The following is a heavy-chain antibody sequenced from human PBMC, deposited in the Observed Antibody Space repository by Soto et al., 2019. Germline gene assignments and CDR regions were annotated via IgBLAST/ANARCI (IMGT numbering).Heavy chain of an antibody. CDR3: AKDLGSSWSHEYYYYYYGMDV. J-gene: IGHJ6*02. CDR2: ISYDGSNK. CDR1: GFTFSSYG. Sequence: GGSLRLSCAASGFTFSSYGMHWVRQAPGKGLEWVAVISYDGSNKYYADSVKGRFTISRDNSKNTLYLQMNSLRAEDTAVYYCAKDLGSSWSHEYYYYYYGMDVWGQGTTVTVSS. D-gene: IGHD6-13*01. V-gene: IGHV3-30*18.